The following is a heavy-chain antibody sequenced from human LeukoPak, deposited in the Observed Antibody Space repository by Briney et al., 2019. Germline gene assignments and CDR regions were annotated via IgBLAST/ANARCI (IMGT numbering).Heavy chain of an antibody. Sequence: ASVKVSCKAPGYTFTNYDINWVRQATGQGLEWMGWMNTNSGNTGYAQRFQGRVTMTGDTSISTAYMELSSLRSDDTAVYYCARVTGSIDYWGQGTLVTVSS. V-gene: IGHV1-8*01. D-gene: IGHD1-26*01. CDR2: MNTNSGNT. CDR1: GYTFTNYD. J-gene: IGHJ4*02. CDR3: ARVTGSIDY.